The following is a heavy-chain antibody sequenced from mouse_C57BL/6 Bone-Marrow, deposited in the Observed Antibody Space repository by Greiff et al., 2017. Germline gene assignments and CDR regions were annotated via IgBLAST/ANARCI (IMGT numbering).Heavy chain of an antibody. V-gene: IGHV1-54*01. CDR1: GYAFTNYL. J-gene: IGHJ2*01. CDR3: ASHYYYGSSPY. Sequence: QVQLQQSGAELVRPGTSVKVSCKASGYAFTNYLIEWVKQRPGQGLEWIGVINPGSGGTNYNEKFKGKATLTADKSSSTAYMQLSSLTSEDSAVYFCASHYYYGSSPYWGQGTTLTVSS. CDR2: INPGSGGT. D-gene: IGHD1-1*01.